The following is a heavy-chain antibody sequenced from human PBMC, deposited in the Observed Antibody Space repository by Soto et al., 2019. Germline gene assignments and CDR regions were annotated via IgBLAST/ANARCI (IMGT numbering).Heavy chain of an antibody. V-gene: IGHV4-59*11. CDR1: GASITSHY. J-gene: IGHJ6*02. Sequence: SETLSLTCTVSGASITSHYWSWIRQPPGKGLEWIGYIFYTGISNYNPSLKSRVSISVDTSKNQVFLRLNSVTAADTAEYFCSRGPYGLDVWGRGTTVT. CDR3: SRGPYGLDV. CDR2: IFYTGIS.